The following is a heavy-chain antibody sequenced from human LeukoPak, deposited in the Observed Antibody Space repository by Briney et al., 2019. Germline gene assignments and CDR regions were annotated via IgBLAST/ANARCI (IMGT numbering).Heavy chain of an antibody. D-gene: IGHD4-17*01. J-gene: IGHJ4*02. Sequence: ASVKVSCKASGYTFTSYGISWVRQAPGQGLEWMGGIIPIFGTANYAQKFQGRVTITADKSTSTAYMELSSLRSDDTAVYYCARVVDHDYGDYYLDYWGQGTLVTVSS. V-gene: IGHV1-69*06. CDR3: ARVVDHDYGDYYLDY. CDR2: IIPIFGTA. CDR1: GYTFTSYG.